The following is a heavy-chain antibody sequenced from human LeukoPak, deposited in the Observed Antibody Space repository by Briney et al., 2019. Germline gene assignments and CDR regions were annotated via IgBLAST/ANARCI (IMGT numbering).Heavy chain of an antibody. D-gene: IGHD3-22*01. V-gene: IGHV1-2*04. CDR1: GYTFTGYY. J-gene: IGHJ4*02. CDR3: ARGAHYYDSSGYYVY. CDR2: INPNSGGT. Sequence: ASVKVSCKASGYTFTGYYMHWVRQAPGQGLEWMGWINPNSGGTNYAQKFQGWVTMTRDTSISTAYMELSRLRSDDTAVYYCARGAHYYDSSGYYVYWGQGTLVTVSS.